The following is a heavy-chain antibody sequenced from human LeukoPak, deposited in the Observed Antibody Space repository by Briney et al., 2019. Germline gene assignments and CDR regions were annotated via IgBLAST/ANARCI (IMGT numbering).Heavy chain of an antibody. V-gene: IGHV4-59*08. CDR1: GVSISSYY. CDR2: IYYSGTT. Sequence: SETLSLTCAVSGVSISSYYWSWIRQPPGKGLEGIAYIYYSGTTNYNPSLKSRVTISVHTSNNHFSLKLRSVIAAATAVYYFARNQPRSYYYFMDVWGKGTTVTVSS. D-gene: IGHD1-14*01. CDR3: ARNQPRSYYYFMDV. J-gene: IGHJ6*03.